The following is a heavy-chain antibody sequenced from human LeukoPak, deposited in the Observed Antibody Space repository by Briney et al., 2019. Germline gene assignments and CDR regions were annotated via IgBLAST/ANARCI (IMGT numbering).Heavy chain of an antibody. D-gene: IGHD3-3*01. V-gene: IGHV1-24*01. Sequence: ASVKVSCKVSGYTLTELSMHWVRQAPGKGLEWMGGFDPEDGETIYAQKFQGRVTMTEDTSTDTAYMELSSLRSEDTAVYYCATGLRIMIFGVVHSYYFDYWGQGTLVTVSS. CDR3: ATGLRIMIFGVVHSYYFDY. J-gene: IGHJ4*02. CDR2: FDPEDGET. CDR1: GYTLTELS.